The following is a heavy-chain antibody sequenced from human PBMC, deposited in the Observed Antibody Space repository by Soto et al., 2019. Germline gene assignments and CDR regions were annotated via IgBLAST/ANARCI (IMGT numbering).Heavy chain of an antibody. J-gene: IGHJ4*02. V-gene: IGHV3-74*01. Sequence: VGSLRLSCAVAGYTFGNHWMHWVRQAPGKGLEWVSRMNSDGSIINYAESVKGRFTVSRDNAKNTPYLQMNSLRAEDTAVYYCARLYLTASITSLDYWGQGTLVTVSS. CDR1: GYTFGNHW. D-gene: IGHD3-16*01. CDR3: ARLYLTASITSLDY. CDR2: MNSDGSII.